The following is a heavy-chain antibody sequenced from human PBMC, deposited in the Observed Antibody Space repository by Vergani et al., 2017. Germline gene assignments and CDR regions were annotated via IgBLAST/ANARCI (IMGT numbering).Heavy chain of an antibody. CDR1: GGSFSGYY. Sequence: QVQLQQWGAGLLKPSETLSLTCAVYGGSFSGYYWSWIRQPLGKGLEWIGSIYYSGSTYYNPSLKRRVTISVDTSKNQFSLKLSSVTAADTAVYYCARRGGALRFLEWLPFDYWGQGTLVTVSS. J-gene: IGHJ4*02. V-gene: IGHV4-34*01. D-gene: IGHD3-3*01. CDR3: ARRGGALRFLEWLPFDY. CDR2: IYYSGST.